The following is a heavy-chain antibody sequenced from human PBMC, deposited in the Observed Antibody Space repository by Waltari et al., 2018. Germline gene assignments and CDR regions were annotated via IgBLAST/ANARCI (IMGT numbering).Heavy chain of an antibody. Sequence: EGQLVESGGGLVQPGGSLRLSCAASGINSRNHWMHGVRQAPGKGRVWSTRISSDGTGTDYADSVQGRFVISRDNARDTLYLQMNNLRAEDTALYYCARLEAEQWLGVYWGPGTLVTVSS. V-gene: IGHV3-74*01. CDR1: GINSRNHW. CDR2: ISSDGTGT. CDR3: ARLEAEQWLGVY. D-gene: IGHD6-19*01. J-gene: IGHJ4*02.